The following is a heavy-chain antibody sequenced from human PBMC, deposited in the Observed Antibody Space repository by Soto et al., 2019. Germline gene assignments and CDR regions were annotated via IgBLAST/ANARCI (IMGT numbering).Heavy chain of an antibody. CDR1: GFNFGVFG. CDR2: LSYEGSEE. CDR3: ALTRRSSLLEVAGPGFEY. D-gene: IGHD6-19*01. V-gene: IGHV3-30*03. J-gene: IGHJ4*02. Sequence: LRLSCAASGFNFGVFGMHWVRQAPFKGLEWLSVLSYEGSEEYYADSVRGRFTISRDNSKNTLFLQMDSLRVDDTGVYYCALTRRSSLLEVAGPGFEYWGQGTLVTVSS.